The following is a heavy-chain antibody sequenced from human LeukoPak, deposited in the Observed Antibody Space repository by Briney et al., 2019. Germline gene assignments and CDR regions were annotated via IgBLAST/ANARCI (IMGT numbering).Heavy chain of an antibody. V-gene: IGHV4-4*02. CDR1: GGSFRSHNW. J-gene: IGHJ4*02. CDR2: IYHSGNT. Sequence: SGTLSLTCAVSGGSFRSHNWWTWVRQPPGMRLEWIGEIYHSGNTNYNPSLRSRLTISLDKSRNQFSLKLNSVTAADTAVYYCTGYDIPYTFEFWGQGTLVTVSS. D-gene: IGHD2-2*01. CDR3: TGYDIPYTFEF.